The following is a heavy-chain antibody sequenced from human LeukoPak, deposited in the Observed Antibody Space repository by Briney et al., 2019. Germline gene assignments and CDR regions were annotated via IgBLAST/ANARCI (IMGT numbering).Heavy chain of an antibody. V-gene: IGHV3-48*03. J-gene: IGHJ4*02. CDR1: GSTFSSYE. CDR3: ARISSLAVAGIN. D-gene: IGHD6-19*01. CDR2: ISSSGSTI. Sequence: GGSLRLSCAASGSTFSSYEMNWVRQAPGKGLEWVSYISSSGSTIYYADSVKGRFTISRDNAKNSLYLQMNSLRAEDTAVYYCARISSLAVAGINWGQGTLVTVSS.